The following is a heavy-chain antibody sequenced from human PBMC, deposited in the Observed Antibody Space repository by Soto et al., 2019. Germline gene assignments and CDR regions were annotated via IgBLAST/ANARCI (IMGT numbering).Heavy chain of an antibody. CDR1: GLAFGNYW. Sequence: EVQLVESGGGLVQPGGSLKLSCAASGLAFGNYWMNWVRQGPGKGLEWVANINQGGSDNYYTDSVKGRFTISRDNAKNSLFLQMNRLRAEDTAIYYCARGLSTQDTGLDVWGQGTTVTVSS. J-gene: IGHJ6*02. CDR3: ARGLSTQDTGLDV. V-gene: IGHV3-7*05. D-gene: IGHD3-3*02. CDR2: INQGGSDN.